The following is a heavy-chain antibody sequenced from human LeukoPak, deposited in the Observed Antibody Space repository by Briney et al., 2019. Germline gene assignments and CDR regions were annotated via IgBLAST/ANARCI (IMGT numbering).Heavy chain of an antibody. CDR2: IIPIFGTA. Sequence: GASVKLSCKASGGTFSSYAISWVRQAPGQGLEWMGGIIPIFGTANYAQKFQGRVTITADESTSTAYMELSILRSEDTAVYYCVQGGAIGYCSGGSCYGSSNWFDPWGQGTLVTVSS. J-gene: IGHJ5*02. CDR3: VQGGAIGYCSGGSCYGSSNWFDP. D-gene: IGHD2-15*01. CDR1: GGTFSSYA. V-gene: IGHV1-69*13.